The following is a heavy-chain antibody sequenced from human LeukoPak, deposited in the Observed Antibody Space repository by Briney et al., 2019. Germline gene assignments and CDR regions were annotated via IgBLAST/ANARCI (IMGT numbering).Heavy chain of an antibody. Sequence: SQTLSLTCTVSGGSFSSDSYYWSCIPPPAGKGLEWIVRIYTSASNNYNPSLRSLVTISVDTSKNKFSLKLSSVTAADTAVYYCARHSGDCSSTSCYTGWFDPWGQGTLVTVS. CDR3: ARHSGDCSSTSCYTGWFDP. CDR2: IYTSASN. V-gene: IGHV4-61*02. CDR1: GGSFSSDSYY. J-gene: IGHJ5*02. D-gene: IGHD2-2*02.